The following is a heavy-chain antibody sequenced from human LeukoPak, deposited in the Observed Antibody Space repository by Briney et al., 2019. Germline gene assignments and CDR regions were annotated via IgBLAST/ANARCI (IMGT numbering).Heavy chain of an antibody. D-gene: IGHD3-10*01. V-gene: IGHV1-2*02. Sequence: VASVKVSCKASGYTFTDYYIHWVRQAPGQGLDWMGWINPNSGGTTYAQNFQDRVTITRDTSISTAYMELSRLRSDDTCVYYCARIYSLGSFYNHWGQGTLVTVSS. J-gene: IGHJ5*02. CDR2: INPNSGGT. CDR1: GYTFTDYY. CDR3: ARIYSLGSFYNH.